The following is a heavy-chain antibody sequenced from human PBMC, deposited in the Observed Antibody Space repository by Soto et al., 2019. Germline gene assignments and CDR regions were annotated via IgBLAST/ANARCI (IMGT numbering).Heavy chain of an antibody. CDR3: ARIATAEDWFDP. Sequence: ASVKVSCKASGGTFSTYTITWVRQAPGQGFEWMGRIIPILDIANYAQKFQGRVTITADKFTSTAYMELSSLRSEDTAVCYCARIATAEDWFDPWGQGTLVTVSS. V-gene: IGHV1-69*02. CDR1: GGTFSTYT. CDR2: IIPILDIA. J-gene: IGHJ5*02. D-gene: IGHD6-13*01.